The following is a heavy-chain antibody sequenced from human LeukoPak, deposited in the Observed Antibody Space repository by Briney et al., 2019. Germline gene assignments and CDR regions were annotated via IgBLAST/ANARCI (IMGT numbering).Heavy chain of an antibody. CDR1: GFSFSTYW. CDR3: ARAWSYSTGWHHFDS. J-gene: IGHJ4*02. Sequence: GGSLRLSCAASGFSFSTYWMSWVRQAPGKGLEWVANIKQDGSEKYYVGSVKGRFTISRDSAKDSLYLQMYSLRVEDTAVYYCARAWSYSTGWHHFDSWGQGALVTVSS. V-gene: IGHV3-7*04. D-gene: IGHD2-21*01. CDR2: IKQDGSEK.